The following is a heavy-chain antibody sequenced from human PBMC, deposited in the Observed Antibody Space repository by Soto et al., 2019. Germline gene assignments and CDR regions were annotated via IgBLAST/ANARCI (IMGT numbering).Heavy chain of an antibody. CDR2: INAGNGNT. D-gene: IGHD6-6*01. CDR3: ARVDEEYSSSSYYYDVMSF. J-gene: IGHJ6*01. CDR1: GYTFTSYA. V-gene: IGHV1-3*01. Sequence: ASVKVSCKASGYTFTSYAMHWVRQAPGQRLEWMGWINAGNGNTKYSQKFQGRVTITRDTSASTAYMELSSLRSEDTAVYYCARVDEEYSSSSYYYDVMSFRGQGTTV.